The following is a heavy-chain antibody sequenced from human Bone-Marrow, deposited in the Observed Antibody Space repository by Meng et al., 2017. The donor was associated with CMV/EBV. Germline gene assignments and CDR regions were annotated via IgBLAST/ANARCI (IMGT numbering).Heavy chain of an antibody. CDR2: ITDDGSNK. CDR1: GFTFSSHA. V-gene: IGHV3-30-3*01. CDR3: ARGASYYDLCYGMDV. Sequence: GGSLRLSCAASGFTFSSHAISWVRQAPGKGLEWVAVITDDGSNKYYAESVRGRFTISRDNSRNTLYLEMNSLRAEDTAVYYCARGASYYDLCYGMDVWGQGTTVTVSS. D-gene: IGHD3-3*01. J-gene: IGHJ6*02.